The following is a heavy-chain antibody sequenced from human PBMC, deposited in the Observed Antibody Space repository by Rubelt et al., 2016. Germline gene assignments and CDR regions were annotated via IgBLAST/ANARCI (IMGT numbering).Heavy chain of an antibody. D-gene: IGHD3-10*01. CDR2: IYYSGST. CDR1: AGSISTFY. J-gene: IGHJ6*02. V-gene: IGHV4-59*01. Sequence: QVQLQESGPGLVKASETLSLTCTISAGSISTFYWSWIRQPPGKGLEWLGYIYYSGSTNSNPSLKSRPTISVDTSRNQFSLNLSSVTAADTAVYYCAGGWGSGSSPYYYGLDVWGQGTTVTVSS. CDR3: AGGWGSGSSPYYYGLDV.